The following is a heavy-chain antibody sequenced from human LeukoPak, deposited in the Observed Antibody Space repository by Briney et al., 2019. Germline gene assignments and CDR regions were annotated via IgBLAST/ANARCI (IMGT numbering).Heavy chain of an antibody. CDR3: TYCSSTSCPFDY. D-gene: IGHD2-2*01. J-gene: IGHJ4*02. CDR2: INPNSGGT. Sequence: ASVNVSCKASGYTFTGYYMHWVRQAPGQGVEGMGWINPNSGGTNYAQKFQGRVTMNRERAISTAYMEVSRLRSDDTAVYYCTYCSSTSCPFDYWGQGTLVTVSS. CDR1: GYTFTGYY. V-gene: IGHV1-2*02.